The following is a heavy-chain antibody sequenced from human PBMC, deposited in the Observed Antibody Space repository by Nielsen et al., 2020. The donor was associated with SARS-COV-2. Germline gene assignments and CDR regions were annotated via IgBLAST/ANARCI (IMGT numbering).Heavy chain of an antibody. D-gene: IGHD3-9*01. CDR3: ARDKNDDILTGWLYYYYGMDV. Sequence: WVRQAPGQGLEWMGWINPNSGGTNYAQKFQGWVTMTRDTSISTAYMELSRLRSDDTAVYYCARDKNDDILTGWLYYYYGMDVWGQGTTVTVSS. V-gene: IGHV1-2*04. CDR2: INPNSGGT. J-gene: IGHJ6*02.